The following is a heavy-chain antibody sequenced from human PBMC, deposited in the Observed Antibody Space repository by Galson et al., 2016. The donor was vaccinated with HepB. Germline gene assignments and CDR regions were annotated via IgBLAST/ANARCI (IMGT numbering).Heavy chain of an antibody. CDR3: TRDIAAFGGVME. CDR2: IKEDGSEK. D-gene: IGHD3-16*01. V-gene: IGHV3-7*04. J-gene: IGHJ4*02. Sequence: SLRLSCAGSGFTLSRYWMSWVRQAPGKGLEWVANIKEDGSEKKYVDSVKGRFTISRDNAENSVYLQMNSLRAEDTAVYYCTRDIAAFGGVMEWGQGTLVTISS. CDR1: GFTLSRYW.